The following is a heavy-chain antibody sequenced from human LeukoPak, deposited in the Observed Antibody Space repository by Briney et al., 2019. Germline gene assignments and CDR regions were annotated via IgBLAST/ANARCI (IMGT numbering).Heavy chain of an antibody. Sequence: ASVKVSCKASGYTFTSYDINWVRQATGQGLEWMGWISAYNGNTNYAQKLQGRVTMTTDTSTSTAYMELRSLRSDDTAVYYCARERRAWGEDFWGQGTLVTVSS. CDR1: GYTFTSYD. J-gene: IGHJ4*02. CDR3: ARERRAWGEDF. V-gene: IGHV1-18*01. CDR2: ISAYNGNT. D-gene: IGHD3-16*01.